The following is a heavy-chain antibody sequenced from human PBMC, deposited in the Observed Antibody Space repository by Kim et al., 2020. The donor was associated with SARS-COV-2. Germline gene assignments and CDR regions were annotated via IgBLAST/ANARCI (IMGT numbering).Heavy chain of an antibody. Sequence: SETLSLTCTVSGGSLSSYYWSWIRQPAGKGLEWIGRIYTSGSTNYNPSLKSRVTLSVDTYKNQFSLKLSSVTAVDTAVYYCARGQWTGTINYYYYGMDVWGQGTTVTVSS. V-gene: IGHV4-4*07. CDR3: ARGQWTGTINYYYYGMDV. CDR1: GGSLSSYY. CDR2: IYTSGST. D-gene: IGHD1-7*01. J-gene: IGHJ6*02.